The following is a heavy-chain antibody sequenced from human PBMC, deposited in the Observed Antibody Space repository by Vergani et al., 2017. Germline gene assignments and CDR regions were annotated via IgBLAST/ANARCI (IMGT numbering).Heavy chain of an antibody. CDR1: GFTFSDYY. J-gene: IGHJ6*03. CDR2: ISSSGSTI. CDR3: ARTIECSDFCRGYHRGYFYYMDG. V-gene: IGHV3-11*01. D-gene: IGHD3-3*01. Sequence: QVQLVESGGGLVKPGGSLRLSCAASGFTFSDYYMSWIRQAPGKGLEWVSYISSSGSTIYYADSVKGRFTISRDNAKNSLYLQMKSLRAEDTAVYYCARTIECSDFCRGYHRGYFYYMDGWGKGTTVTVSS.